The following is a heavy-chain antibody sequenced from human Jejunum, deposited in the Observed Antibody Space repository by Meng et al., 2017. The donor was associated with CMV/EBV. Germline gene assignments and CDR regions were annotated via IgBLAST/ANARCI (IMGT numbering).Heavy chain of an antibody. J-gene: IGHJ4*02. CDR2: ISARGDTI. V-gene: IGHV3-11*01. D-gene: IGHD5-18*01. Sequence: ASGFTFGDYYMSWIRQAPGKGLEWISYISARGDTIYFADSVKGRFTISRDNARNSLYLQMNSLRVDDTAVYYCARELGYSFGQAVDYWGQGTLVTVSS. CDR3: ARELGYSFGQAVDY. CDR1: GFTFGDYY.